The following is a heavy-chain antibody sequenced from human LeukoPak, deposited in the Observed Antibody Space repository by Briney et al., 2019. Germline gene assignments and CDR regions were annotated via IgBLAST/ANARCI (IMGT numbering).Heavy chain of an antibody. CDR1: GYTLTELS. CDR3: ATAGGGEGHGGVFDF. D-gene: IGHD3-16*01. V-gene: IGHV1-24*01. J-gene: IGHJ3*01. Sequence: ASVKVSCKVSGYTLTELSIHWVRQAPGKGLEWMGGFDPEDGETIYAQKFQGRVTMTEDTSTDTAYMELSSLRSEDTAVYYCATAGGGEGHGGVFDFGGKGTVVPVSS. CDR2: FDPEDGET.